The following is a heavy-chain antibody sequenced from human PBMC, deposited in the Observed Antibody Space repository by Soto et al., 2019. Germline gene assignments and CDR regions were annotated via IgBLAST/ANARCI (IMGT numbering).Heavy chain of an antibody. Sequence: PSETLSLTCAVYGGSFSGYYWSWIRQPPGKGLEWIGEINHSGSTNYNPSLKSRVTISVDTSKNQFSLKLSSVTAADTAVYYCATRTDPAFRRVRELRVGSDWFDPWGQGTLVTVSS. CDR2: INHSGST. CDR3: ATRTDPAFRRVRELRVGSDWFDP. D-gene: IGHD1-26*01. CDR1: GGSFSGYY. J-gene: IGHJ5*02. V-gene: IGHV4-34*01.